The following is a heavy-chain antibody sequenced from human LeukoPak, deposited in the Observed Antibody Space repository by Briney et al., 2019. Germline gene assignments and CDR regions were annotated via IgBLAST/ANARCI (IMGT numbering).Heavy chain of an antibody. Sequence: KPSETLSLTCAVYGGSFSGYYWSWIRQPPGKGLEWIGEINHSGSTNYNPSLKSRVTISVDTSKNQFSLKLSSVTAADTAVYYCARSFRMGYGYYYYYMDVWGKGTTVTVSS. CDR3: ARSFRMGYGYYYYYMDV. V-gene: IGHV4-34*01. CDR1: GGSFSGYY. CDR2: INHSGST. D-gene: IGHD5-18*01. J-gene: IGHJ6*03.